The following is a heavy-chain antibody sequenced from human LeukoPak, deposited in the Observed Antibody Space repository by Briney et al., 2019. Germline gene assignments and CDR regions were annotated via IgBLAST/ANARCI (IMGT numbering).Heavy chain of an antibody. CDR3: ASTSGGTDAFDI. V-gene: IGHV1-18*01. CDR1: GYTFTSYG. Sequence: ASVTVSFKSSGYTFTSYGISWVRQPPGQGLEWMGWISAYDGNTNYAHKLQDRLTTTTEKTTRTAYMELRSLRTDDTAVLYYASTSGGTDAFDIWGQGTMVTVSS. J-gene: IGHJ3*02. CDR2: ISAYDGNT. D-gene: IGHD1-26*01.